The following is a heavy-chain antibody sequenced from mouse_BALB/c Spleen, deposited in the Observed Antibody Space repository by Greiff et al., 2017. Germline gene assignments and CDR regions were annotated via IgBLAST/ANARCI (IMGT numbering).Heavy chain of an antibody. D-gene: IGHD2-2*01. V-gene: IGHV1S56*01. J-gene: IGHJ3*01. CDR2: IYPGNVNT. CDR1: GYTFTSYY. CDR3: ARGRYGYDVLFAY. Sequence: QVQLQQSGPELVKPGASVRISCKASGYTFTSYYIHWVKQRPGQGLEWIGWIYPGNVNTKYNEKFKGKATLTADKSSSTAYMQLSSLTSEDSAVYFCARGRYGYDVLFAYWGQGTLVTVSA.